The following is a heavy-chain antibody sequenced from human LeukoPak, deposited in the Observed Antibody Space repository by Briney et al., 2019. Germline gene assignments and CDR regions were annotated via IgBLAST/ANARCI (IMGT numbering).Heavy chain of an antibody. CDR2: LYSDGRT. J-gene: IGHJ4*02. CDR3: AKVGRKQSFDY. V-gene: IGHV3-53*01. Sequence: PGGSLRLSCAASGFTVSDNYITWVRQAPGKGLDWVSVLYSDGRTYYADSVKGRFTISRDNSKNTLYLQMNSLRAEDTAVYYCAKVGRKQSFDYWGQGTLVTVSS. CDR1: GFTVSDNY.